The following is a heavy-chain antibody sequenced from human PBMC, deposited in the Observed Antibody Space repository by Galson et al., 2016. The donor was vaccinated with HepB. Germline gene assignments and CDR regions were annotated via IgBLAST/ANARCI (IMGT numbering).Heavy chain of an antibody. V-gene: IGHV1-2*02. D-gene: IGHD3-3*01. CDR3: ARAHFAIFGVVIIYYYYGMDV. Sequence: SVKVSCKASGYTFTTYGITWVRQAPGQGLEWMGWINPNSGGTNYAQKFQGRVTMTRDTSISTAYMELSRLRSDDTAVYYCARAHFAIFGVVIIYYYYGMDVWGKGTTVTVSS. J-gene: IGHJ6*04. CDR1: GYTFTTYG. CDR2: INPNSGGT.